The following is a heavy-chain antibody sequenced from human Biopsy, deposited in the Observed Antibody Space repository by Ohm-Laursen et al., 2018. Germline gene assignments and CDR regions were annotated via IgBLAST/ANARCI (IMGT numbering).Heavy chain of an antibody. CDR1: GYTFTSYH. D-gene: IGHD6-19*01. Sequence: ATVKISCKASGYTFTSYHVHWVRQAPGQGLEWMGWINAKTGDTNYAQKFQGRVTMTRDTSISTAYVDLSSLRSEDTAIYFCARAVAGTGGVLDSWGQGTLVTVSS. CDR2: INAKTGDT. J-gene: IGHJ4*02. CDR3: ARAVAGTGGVLDS. V-gene: IGHV1-2*02.